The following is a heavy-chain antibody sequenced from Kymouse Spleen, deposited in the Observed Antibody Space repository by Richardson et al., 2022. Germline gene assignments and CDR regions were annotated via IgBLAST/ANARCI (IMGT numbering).Heavy chain of an antibody. D-gene: IGHD6-19*01. CDR1: GFTFSSYD. J-gene: IGHJ4*02. V-gene: IGHV3-13*01. CDR3: ARGQYSSGWSFDY. Sequence: EVQLVESGGGLVQPGGSLRLSCAASGFTFSSYDMHWVRQATGKGLEWVSAIGTAGDTYYPGSVKGRFTISRENAKNSLYLQMNSLRAGDTAVYYCARGQYSSGWSFDYWGQGTLVTVSS. CDR2: IGTAGDT.